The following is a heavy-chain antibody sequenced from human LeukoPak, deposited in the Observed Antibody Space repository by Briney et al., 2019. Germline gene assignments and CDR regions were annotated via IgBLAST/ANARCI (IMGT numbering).Heavy chain of an antibody. D-gene: IGHD5-12*01. V-gene: IGHV4-31*03. CDR1: GGFISSGGYY. Sequence: PSETLSLTCTVSGGFISSGGYYWSWIRQHPGKGLEWIGYIYYSGSTYYNPSLKSRVTISVDTSKNQFSLKLSSVTAADTAVYYCARGGGYSGYTFDYWGQGTLVTVSS. CDR2: IYYSGST. J-gene: IGHJ4*02. CDR3: ARGGGYSGYTFDY.